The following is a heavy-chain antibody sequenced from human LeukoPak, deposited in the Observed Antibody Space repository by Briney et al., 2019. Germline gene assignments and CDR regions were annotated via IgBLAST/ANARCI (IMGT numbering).Heavy chain of an antibody. D-gene: IGHD2-2*01. J-gene: IGHJ6*02. CDR1: GGSISSYY. CDR2: IYTSGST. V-gene: IGHV4-4*07. CDR3: ARQVVLGSHYYGMDV. Sequence: SETLSLTCTVSGGSISSYYWSWIQQPAGKGLEWIGRIYTSGSTNYDPSLKSRVTMSVDTSKNQFSLKLSSVTAADTAVYYCARQVVLGSHYYGMDVWGQGTTVTVSS.